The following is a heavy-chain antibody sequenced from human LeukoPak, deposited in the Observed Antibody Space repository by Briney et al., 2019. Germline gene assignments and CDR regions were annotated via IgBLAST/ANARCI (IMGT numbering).Heavy chain of an antibody. J-gene: IGHJ3*02. D-gene: IGHD1-26*01. CDR1: GFTVSSNY. CDR3: ARDVYSGSYRSDAFDI. CDR2: IYSGGST. Sequence: GGSLRLSCAASGFTVSSNYMSWVRQAPGKGLEWVSVIYSGGSTYYADSVKGRFTISRDNSKNTLYLQMNSLRAEDTAVYYCARDVYSGSYRSDAFDIWGQGTMVTVSS. V-gene: IGHV3-66*02.